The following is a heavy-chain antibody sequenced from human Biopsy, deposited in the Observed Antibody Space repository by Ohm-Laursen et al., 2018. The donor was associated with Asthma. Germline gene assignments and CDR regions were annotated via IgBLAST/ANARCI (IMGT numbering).Heavy chain of an antibody. CDR1: GDAMSTRGSY. Sequence: SETLSLTCIVSGDAMSTRGSYWGWIRQSPGKGLEWIGSIYYSGRTYYNPSLESRVTISAATSKNHFSLKVTSVTAADTAVYYCARAVSSSSYWYFDLWGRGDLVTVSS. CDR2: IYYSGRT. D-gene: IGHD6-6*01. V-gene: IGHV4-39*02. J-gene: IGHJ2*01. CDR3: ARAVSSSSYWYFDL.